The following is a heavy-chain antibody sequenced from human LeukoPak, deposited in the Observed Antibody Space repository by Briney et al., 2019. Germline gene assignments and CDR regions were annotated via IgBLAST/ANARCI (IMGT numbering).Heavy chain of an antibody. Sequence: SVKVSCKASEGTFSTYTISWVRQAPGQGLECMGRIIPILSIIHYAQNFQGRVTVTADKSTTTSYMELSSLRSEDTAVYYCARSGWHCSSTSCYDFDLWGQGTLVAVSS. D-gene: IGHD2-2*01. J-gene: IGHJ3*01. CDR1: EGTFSTYT. CDR3: ARSGWHCSSTSCYDFDL. V-gene: IGHV1-69*02. CDR2: IIPILSII.